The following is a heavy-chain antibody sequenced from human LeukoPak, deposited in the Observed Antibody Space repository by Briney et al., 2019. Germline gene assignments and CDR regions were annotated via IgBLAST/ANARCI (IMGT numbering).Heavy chain of an antibody. CDR3: ARALGGYSGYDPYYFDY. Sequence: TSETLSLTCTVSGGSISSGGYYWSWIRQHPGKGLEWIGYIYYSGSTYYNPSLKSRVTISVDTSKNQFSLKLSSVTAADTAVYYCARALGGYSGYDPYYFDYWGQGTLVTVSS. CDR2: IYYSGST. V-gene: IGHV4-31*03. CDR1: GGSISSGGYY. D-gene: IGHD5-12*01. J-gene: IGHJ4*02.